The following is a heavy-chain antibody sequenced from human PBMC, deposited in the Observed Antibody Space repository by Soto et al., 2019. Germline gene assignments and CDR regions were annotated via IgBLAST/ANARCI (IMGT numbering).Heavy chain of an antibody. CDR1: GFTFSSYA. CDR3: ARELVVVAKDAFDI. J-gene: IGHJ3*02. D-gene: IGHD2-15*01. Sequence: PGGSLRLSCAASGFTFSSYAMHWVRQAPGKGLEWVAVISYDGSNKYYAASVKGRFTISRDNSKNTLYLQMNSLRAEDTAVYYCARELVVVAKDAFDIWGQGTMVTVSS. V-gene: IGHV3-30-3*01. CDR2: ISYDGSNK.